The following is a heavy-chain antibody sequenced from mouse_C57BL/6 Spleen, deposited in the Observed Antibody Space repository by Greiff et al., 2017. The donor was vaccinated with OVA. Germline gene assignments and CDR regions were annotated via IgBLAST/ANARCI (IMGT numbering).Heavy chain of an antibody. CDR3: ARDDYGLDY. CDR2: INYDGSST. Sequence: EVKLMESEGGLVQPGSSMKLSCTASGFTFSDYYMAWVRQVPDKGLEWVANINYDGSSTYYLDSLKSRFIISRDNAKNILYLQMSSLKSEDTATYYCARDDYGLDYWGQGTTLTVSS. D-gene: IGHD1-2*01. J-gene: IGHJ2*01. V-gene: IGHV5-16*01. CDR1: GFTFSDYY.